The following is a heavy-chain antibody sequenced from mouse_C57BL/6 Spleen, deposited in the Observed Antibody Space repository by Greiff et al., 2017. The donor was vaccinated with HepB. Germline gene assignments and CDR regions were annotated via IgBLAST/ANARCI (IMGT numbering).Heavy chain of an antibody. J-gene: IGHJ4*01. V-gene: IGHV1-72*01. CDR3: ARNYGSSSYYAMDY. CDR1: GYTFTSYW. D-gene: IGHD1-1*01. Sequence: QVQLQQPGAELVKPGASVKLSCKASGYTFTSYWMHWVKQRPGRGLEWIGRIDPNSGGTKYNEKFKSKATLTVDKPSSTAYMQLSSLTSEDSAVYDCARNYGSSSYYAMDYWGQGTSVTVSS. CDR2: IDPNSGGT.